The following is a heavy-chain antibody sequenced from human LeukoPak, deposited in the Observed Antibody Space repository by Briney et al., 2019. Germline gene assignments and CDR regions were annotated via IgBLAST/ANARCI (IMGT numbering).Heavy chain of an antibody. D-gene: IGHD1-14*01. CDR2: INHSGST. CDR1: GGSFSGYY. CDR3: AGGRRGGAGY. J-gene: IGHJ4*02. V-gene: IGHV4-34*01. Sequence: SETLSLTCAVYGGSFSGYYWSWIRQPPGKGLEWIGEINHSGSTNYNPSLKSRVTISVDTSKNQFSLKLSSVTAADTAVYYCAGGRRGGAGYWGQGTLVTVSS.